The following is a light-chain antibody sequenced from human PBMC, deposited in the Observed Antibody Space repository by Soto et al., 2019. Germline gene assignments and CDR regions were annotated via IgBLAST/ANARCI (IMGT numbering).Light chain of an antibody. J-gene: IGKJ1*01. CDR1: QTVNGF. CDR2: ATS. CDR3: QKNYSTPPLT. V-gene: IGKV1-39*01. Sequence: DIQMTQSPSSLSASVGDRVTITCRASQTVNGFLNWYQHKPGKAPKLLIYATSSLQSGVPSRFSGSGSGTNFTPTINTPPPENFATYYRQKNYSTPPLTFGQGTKVDVK.